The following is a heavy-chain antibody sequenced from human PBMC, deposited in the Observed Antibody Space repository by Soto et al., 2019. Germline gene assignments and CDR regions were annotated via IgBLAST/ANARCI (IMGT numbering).Heavy chain of an antibody. CDR3: XXXNWNSY. CDR1: GFTFNIYW. Sequence: EVQLVESGGGLVQPGGSLRLSCVASGFTFNIYWMHWVRQAPGKGLEWVSRIDNXGSATTYADSVKGRFTISRDNAKXXXXXXXXXXXXXXXXXXXXXXXNWNSYWGQGTLVTVSS. D-gene: IGHD1-1*01. J-gene: IGHJ4*02. CDR2: IDNXGSAT. V-gene: IGHV3-74*01.